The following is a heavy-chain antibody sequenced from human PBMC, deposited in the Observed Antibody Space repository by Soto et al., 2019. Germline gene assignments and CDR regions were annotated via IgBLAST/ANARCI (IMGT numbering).Heavy chain of an antibody. D-gene: IGHD2-21*02. J-gene: IGHJ4*02. V-gene: IGHV1-18*01. CDR3: ARDRDWNLDY. CDR2: ISTDKGNT. Sequence: ASVKVSCKASGYSFTTYGMTWVRQAPGQGLEWMGWISTDKGNTKYAQNFQSRATLTTDTSTSTAYMELRSLRSDDTAVYYCARDRDWNLDYWGQGTLVTVS. CDR1: GYSFTTYG.